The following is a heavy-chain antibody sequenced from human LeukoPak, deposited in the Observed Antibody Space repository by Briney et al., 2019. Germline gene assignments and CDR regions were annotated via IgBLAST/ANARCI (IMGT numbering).Heavy chain of an antibody. J-gene: IGHJ4*02. CDR1: GYTFTSYY. D-gene: IGHD2-2*01. V-gene: IGHV1-46*01. Sequence: GASVKVSCKASGYTFTSYYMHWVRQAPGQGLEWMGIINPSGGSISYAQKFQGRVTMTRDTSTSTAYMELSSLRSEDTAIYYCATYCSSANCYIWGYYFDYWGQGTLVTVSS. CDR2: INPSGGSI. CDR3: ATYCSSANCYIWGYYFDY.